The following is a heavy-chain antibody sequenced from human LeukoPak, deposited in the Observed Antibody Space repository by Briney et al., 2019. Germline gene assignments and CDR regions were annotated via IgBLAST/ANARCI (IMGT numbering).Heavy chain of an antibody. CDR1: GGSISSYY. V-gene: IGHV4-59*01. D-gene: IGHD2-21*01. J-gene: IGHJ5*02. CDR2: IYYSGST. Sequence: SETLSLTCTVSGGSISSYYWSWIRQPPGKGLEWIGYIYYSGSTNYNPSLKSRVTISVDTSKNQFSLKLSSVTAADTAVYYCARVGLLFTHFDPWGQGTLVTVSS. CDR3: ARVGLLFTHFDP.